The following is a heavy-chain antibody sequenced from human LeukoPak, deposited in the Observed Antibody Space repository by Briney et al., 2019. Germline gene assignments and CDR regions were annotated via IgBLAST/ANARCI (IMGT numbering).Heavy chain of an antibody. CDR3: ARVIAAAGTDAFDI. Sequence: SVKVSCKASGGTFSSYAISWVRQAPGQGLEWMGGITPIFGTANYAQKFQGRVTITADESTSTAYMELSSLRSEDTAVYYCARVIAAAGTDAFDIWGQGTMVTVSS. J-gene: IGHJ3*02. D-gene: IGHD6-13*01. CDR2: ITPIFGTA. V-gene: IGHV1-69*13. CDR1: GGTFSSYA.